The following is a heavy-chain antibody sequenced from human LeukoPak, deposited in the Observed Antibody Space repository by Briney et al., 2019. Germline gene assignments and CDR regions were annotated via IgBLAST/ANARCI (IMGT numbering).Heavy chain of an antibody. CDR1: GYTFTHYG. V-gene: IGHV1-18*01. J-gene: IGHJ4*02. Sequence: ASVTVSFTASGYTFTHYGISWVRQAPGQGLEWMGWISAYNGNANYVQKFQGRVTMTTDTSTSTAYMELRSLTCDDTAVYYCARDLVTFGGVIVPRDWGQGTLVTVSS. CDR3: ARDLVTFGGVIVPRD. CDR2: ISAYNGNA. D-gene: IGHD3-16*02.